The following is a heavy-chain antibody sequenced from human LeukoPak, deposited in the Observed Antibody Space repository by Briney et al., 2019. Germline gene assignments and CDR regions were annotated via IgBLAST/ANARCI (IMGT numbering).Heavy chain of an antibody. CDR2: VNRDGGST. CDR3: ARGFDSSGEDY. V-gene: IGHV3-74*01. CDR1: GFTFSNYW. D-gene: IGHD3-22*01. J-gene: IGHJ4*02. Sequence: GGSLRLSCAASGFTFSNYWMHWARQAPGKGLVWVSRVNRDGGSTGYADSVKGRFAISRDNAKNTLYLQMSGLRAEDTAVYYCARGFDSSGEDYWGQGTLVTVSS.